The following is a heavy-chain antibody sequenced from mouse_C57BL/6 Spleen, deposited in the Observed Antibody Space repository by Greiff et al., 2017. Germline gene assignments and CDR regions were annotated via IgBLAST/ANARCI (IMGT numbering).Heavy chain of an antibody. Sequence: VQLQQSGPELVKPGASVKISCKASGYAFSSSWMNWVKQRPGKGLEWIGRIYPGDGDTNYNGKFKGKATLTADKSSSTAYMQLSRLTSEDSAVYFCAREDYFDYWGQGTTLTVSS. J-gene: IGHJ2*01. CDR3: AREDYFDY. CDR2: IYPGDGDT. CDR1: GYAFSSSW. V-gene: IGHV1-82*01.